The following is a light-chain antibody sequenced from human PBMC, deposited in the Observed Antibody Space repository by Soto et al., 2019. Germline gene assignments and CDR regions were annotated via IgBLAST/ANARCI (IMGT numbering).Light chain of an antibody. Sequence: QSVLTQPASVSGSPGQAITISCSGTSSDVGAFNYVSWYQQHPGKAPKLMIYDVSNRPSGVSNRFSGSKSGNTASLTISGLRAEDEADYYCSSYKTTNTLYVFGTGTKVTVL. CDR3: SSYKTTNTLYV. J-gene: IGLJ1*01. CDR1: SSDVGAFNY. V-gene: IGLV2-14*03. CDR2: DVS.